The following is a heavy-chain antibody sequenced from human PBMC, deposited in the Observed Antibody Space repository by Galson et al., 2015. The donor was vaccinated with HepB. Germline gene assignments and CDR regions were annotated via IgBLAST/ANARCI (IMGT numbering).Heavy chain of an antibody. CDR2: ISAYNGHA. Sequence: SVKVSCKASGYNFTAYGITWVRQAPGQGLEWMGGISAYNGHANYAQSLQGRVTMTTDTSTETAYMELRSLTPDDTAVYYCARWPSFGVVSKIFYYYYYMDVWGIGTTVTVSS. D-gene: IGHD3-3*01. CDR1: GYNFTAYG. CDR3: ARWPSFGVVSKIFYYYYYMDV. V-gene: IGHV1-18*01. J-gene: IGHJ6*03.